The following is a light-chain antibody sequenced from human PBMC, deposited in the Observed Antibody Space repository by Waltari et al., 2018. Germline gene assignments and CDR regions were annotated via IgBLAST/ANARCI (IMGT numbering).Light chain of an antibody. Sequence: QSALTQPASVSGSPGQSITISCTGTSSDVGNSKLVSWYQRHPGKAPRPMVCEGTKRPSGVAMRCSGSKSGNTTSRTSSGLQAEDEADYYCCSYAGGRRVFGGGTKLTVL. V-gene: IGLV2-23*01. CDR2: EGT. CDR3: CSYAGGRRV. J-gene: IGLJ3*02. CDR1: SSDVGNSKL.